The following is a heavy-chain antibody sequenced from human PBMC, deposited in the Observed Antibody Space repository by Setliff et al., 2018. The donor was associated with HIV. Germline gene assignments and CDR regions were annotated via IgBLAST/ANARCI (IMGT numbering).Heavy chain of an antibody. D-gene: IGHD3-3*01. J-gene: IGHJ6*03. CDR3: ARGRVTLNGVAAGHHYMDV. V-gene: IGHV4-59*11. Sequence: LSLTCTVSGGFIGTHYWSWIRQSPGKGLEWIGSVYYTGSTNYNPSLESRVTMSVDTSKNQFSLRLMSLTAADTAIYYCARGRVTLNGVAAGHHYMDVWGKGNTVTVSS. CDR2: VYYTGST. CDR1: GGFIGTHY.